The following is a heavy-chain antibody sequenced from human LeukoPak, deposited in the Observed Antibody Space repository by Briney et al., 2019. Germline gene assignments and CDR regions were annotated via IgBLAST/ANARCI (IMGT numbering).Heavy chain of an antibody. CDR1: GGSISSGGYY. D-gene: IGHD5-18*01. CDR3: ANFGNSYGFNY. CDR2: IYNSGST. V-gene: IGHV4-31*03. Sequence: PSETLSLTCTVSGGSISSGGYYWSWIRQHPGKGLEWIGYIYNSGSTYYNPSLKSRVTISVDTSKNQFSLKLSSVTAADTAVYYCANFGNSYGFNYWGQETLVTVSS. J-gene: IGHJ4*02.